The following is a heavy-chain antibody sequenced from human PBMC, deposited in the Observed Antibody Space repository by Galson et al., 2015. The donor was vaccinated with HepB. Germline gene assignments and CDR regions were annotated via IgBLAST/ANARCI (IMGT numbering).Heavy chain of an antibody. CDR2: ISAYNGNT. J-gene: IGHJ6*02. V-gene: IGHV1-18*01. Sequence: SVKVSCKASGYTFTSYAMHWVRQAPGQGLEWMGWISAYNGNTNYAQKLQGRVTMTTDTSTSTAYMELRSLRSDDTAVYYCARDYHPEMFSEALGVYYYYYYGMDVWGQGTTVTVSS. CDR1: GYTFTSYA. CDR3: ARDYHPEMFSEALGVYYYYYYGMDV. D-gene: IGHD3-16*01.